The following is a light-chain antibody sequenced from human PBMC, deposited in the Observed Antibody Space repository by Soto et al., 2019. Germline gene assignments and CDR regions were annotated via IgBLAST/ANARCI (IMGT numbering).Light chain of an antibody. CDR3: AAWDDSLNGSV. Sequence: QSVLTQPPSASGTPGQRVTISCPGSSSNIGSNTVNWYQQLPGTAPKLLIYSNNQRPSGVPDRFSGSKSGTSASLAISGLQSEDEADYYCAAWDDSLNGSVFGTGTKVTVL. J-gene: IGLJ1*01. CDR2: SNN. CDR1: SSNIGSNT. V-gene: IGLV1-44*01.